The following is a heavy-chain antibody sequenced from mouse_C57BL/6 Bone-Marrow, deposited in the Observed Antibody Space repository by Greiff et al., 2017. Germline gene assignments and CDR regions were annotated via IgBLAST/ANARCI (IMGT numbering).Heavy chain of an antibody. Sequence: VQLQESGPELVKPGASVKISCKASGYAFSSSWMNWVKQRPGKGLEWIGRIYPGDGDTNYNGKFKGKATLTAYKSSSTAYMQLSSLTSEDSAVYFCARFLYAMDYWGQGTSVTVSS. V-gene: IGHV1-82*01. CDR3: ARFLYAMDY. J-gene: IGHJ4*01. CDR1: GYAFSSSW. CDR2: IYPGDGDT.